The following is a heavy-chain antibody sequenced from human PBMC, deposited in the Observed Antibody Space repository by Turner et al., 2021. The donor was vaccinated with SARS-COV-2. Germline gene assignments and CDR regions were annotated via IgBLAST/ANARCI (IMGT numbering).Heavy chain of an antibody. D-gene: IGHD1-26*01. V-gene: IGHV4-39*01. J-gene: IGHJ4*02. Sequence: QLQLQESGPGLVKPSETLSLTCTVSGGSISSSSYYWGWIRQPPGKGLEWIGYIYYSGSTYYNPSLKCRVTISVDTSKNQFSLKLSSVTAADTAVYYCARHSPELRGDYFNYWGQGTLVTVSS. CDR3: ARHSPELRGDYFNY. CDR2: IYYSGST. CDR1: GGSISSSSYY.